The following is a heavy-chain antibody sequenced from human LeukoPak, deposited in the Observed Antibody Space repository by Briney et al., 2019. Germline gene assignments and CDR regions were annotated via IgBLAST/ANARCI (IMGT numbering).Heavy chain of an antibody. J-gene: IGHJ4*02. CDR2: IIPIFGIA. D-gene: IGHD6-6*01. V-gene: IGHV1-69*01. Sequence: SVKVSCKASGGTFSSYAISWVRQAPGQGLEWMGGIIPIFGIANYAQKFQGRVTITADESTSTAYMELSSLRSEDTAVYYCASSSSSHYYFDYWGQGTLVTVSS. CDR3: ASSSSSHYYFDY. CDR1: GGTFSSYA.